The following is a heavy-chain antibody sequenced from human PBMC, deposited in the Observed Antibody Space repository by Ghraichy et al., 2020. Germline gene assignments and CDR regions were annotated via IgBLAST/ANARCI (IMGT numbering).Heavy chain of an antibody. CDR1: GYSFTNYW. J-gene: IGHJ4*02. CDR3: ARRVVNATTFFLDY. V-gene: IGHV5-51*01. D-gene: IGHD1-26*01. Sequence: GDSLNISCKGSGYSFTNYWIGWVRQMPGKGLEWMGIIYPGDSDIKYSPSFQGQVTISTSNSVSTAYLQWSSLKASDTAMYYCARRVVNATTFFLDYWGQGTLVTVSS. CDR2: IYPGDSDI.